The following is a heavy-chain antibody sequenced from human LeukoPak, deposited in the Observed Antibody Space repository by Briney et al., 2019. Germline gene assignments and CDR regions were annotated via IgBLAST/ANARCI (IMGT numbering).Heavy chain of an antibody. V-gene: IGHV4-4*07. D-gene: IGHD1-1*01. CDR2: LYTSGST. Sequence: ASEPLSLPCPAPVGPSGIYYGTWIRQPAGKGLEWIGRLYTSGSTNYNPSLKSRVTMSVDTSKNQFSLKLSSVTAADTAVYYCARENGAFDIWGQGTMVTVSS. CDR1: VGPSGIYY. J-gene: IGHJ3*02. CDR3: ARENGAFDI.